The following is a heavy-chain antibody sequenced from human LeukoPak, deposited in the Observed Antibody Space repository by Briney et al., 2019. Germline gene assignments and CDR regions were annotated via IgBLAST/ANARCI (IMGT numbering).Heavy chain of an antibody. CDR2: VRFDGSNK. V-gene: IGHV3-30*02. CDR1: GFTFSTYG. CDR3: AKAPPPGESTSFGAFDI. Sequence: SGGSLRLSCVASGFTFSTYGVHWVRQAPGKGLEWVGFVRFDGSNKYYADSVKGRFTISRDNSKNTLYVQMNSLRAEDTAVYYCAKAPPPGESTSFGAFDIWGQGTMVTVSS. J-gene: IGHJ3*02. D-gene: IGHD3-10*01.